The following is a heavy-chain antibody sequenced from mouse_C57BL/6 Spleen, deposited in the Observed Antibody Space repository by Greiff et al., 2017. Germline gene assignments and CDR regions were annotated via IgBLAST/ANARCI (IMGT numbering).Heavy chain of an antibody. Sequence: QVQLQQPGAELVMPGASVKLSCKASGYTFTSYWMPWVKQRPGQGLEWIGEIDPSDSYTNYNQKFKGKSTLTVDKSSSTAYMQLSSLTSEDSAVYYCARGPFAYWGQGTLVTVSA. CDR1: GYTFTSYW. V-gene: IGHV1-69*01. CDR2: IDPSDSYT. CDR3: ARGPFAY. J-gene: IGHJ3*01.